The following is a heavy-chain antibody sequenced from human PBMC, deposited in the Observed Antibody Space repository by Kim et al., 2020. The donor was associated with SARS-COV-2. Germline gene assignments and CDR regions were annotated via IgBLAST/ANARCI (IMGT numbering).Heavy chain of an antibody. CDR1: GFTVSSNY. V-gene: IGHV3-66*01. Sequence: GGSLRLSCAASGFTVSSNYMSWVRQAPGKGLEWVSVIYSGGSTYYADSVKGRFTISRDNSKNTLYLQMNSLRAEDTAVYYCARSKGYCSSTSCFGGYYYGMDVWGQGTTVTVS. D-gene: IGHD2-2*01. CDR3: ARSKGYCSSTSCFGGYYYGMDV. J-gene: IGHJ6*02. CDR2: IYSGGST.